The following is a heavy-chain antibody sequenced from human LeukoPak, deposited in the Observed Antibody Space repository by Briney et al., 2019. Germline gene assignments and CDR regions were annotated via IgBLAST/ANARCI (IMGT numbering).Heavy chain of an antibody. D-gene: IGHD2-2*01. CDR2: INHSGST. V-gene: IGHV4-34*01. CDR3: ARQVYCSSTSCNVRAFDI. CDR1: GGSFSGYY. Sequence: SETLSLTCAVYGGSFSGYYWSWIRQPPGKGLEWIGEINHSGSTNYNPSLKSRVTISVDTSKNQFSLKLSSVTVADTAVYYCARQVYCSSTSCNVRAFDIWGQGTMVTVSS. J-gene: IGHJ3*02.